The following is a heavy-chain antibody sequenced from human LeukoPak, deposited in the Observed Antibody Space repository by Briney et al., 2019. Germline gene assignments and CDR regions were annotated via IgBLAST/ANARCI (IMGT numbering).Heavy chain of an antibody. CDR3: ARDVNYAFDY. CDR2: ISANSGNT. J-gene: IGHJ4*02. V-gene: IGHV1-18*01. Sequence: ASVKVSCKSSGYSFRRNGISWVRQAPGQGLEWMAWISANSGNTNYAQNFQDRVTLTTDTSTSTAYMELRSLRSDDTAVYYCARDVNYAFDYWDQGTLVTVSS. D-gene: IGHD3-16*01. CDR1: GYSFRRNG.